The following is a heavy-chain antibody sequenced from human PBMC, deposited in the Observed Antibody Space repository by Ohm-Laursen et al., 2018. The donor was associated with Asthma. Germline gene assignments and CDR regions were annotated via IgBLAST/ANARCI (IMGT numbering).Heavy chain of an antibody. D-gene: IGHD7-27*01. V-gene: IGHV2-70*04. Sequence: TQTLTLTCTFSGFSLSTSGMRVSWIRQPPGKALEWLARIDWDDDKFYSTSLKTRLSISKDTSKNQVVLTMTNMDPVDTATYYCARMGLGTGSFDYWGQGTLVTVSS. CDR3: ARMGLGTGSFDY. CDR1: GFSLSTSGMR. J-gene: IGHJ4*02. CDR2: IDWDDDK.